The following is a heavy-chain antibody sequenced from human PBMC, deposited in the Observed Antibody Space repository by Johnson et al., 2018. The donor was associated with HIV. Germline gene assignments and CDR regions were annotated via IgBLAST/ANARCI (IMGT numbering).Heavy chain of an antibody. CDR3: ATGWGNWNDEGPDAFDI. CDR1: GFSFDDYG. CDR2: INWNGGSK. D-gene: IGHD1-20*01. J-gene: IGHJ3*02. V-gene: IGHV3-20*04. Sequence: VHLVESGGGVVRPGGSLRLSCAASGFSFDDYGMSWVRQAPGTGLEWVSGINWNGGSKGYADSVKGRFIISRDNAKNSLNLQMNSLRTEDTALYYCATGWGNWNDEGPDAFDIWGQGTMVTVSS.